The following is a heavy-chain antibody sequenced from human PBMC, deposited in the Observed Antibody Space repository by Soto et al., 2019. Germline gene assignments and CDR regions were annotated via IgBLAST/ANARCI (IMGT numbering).Heavy chain of an antibody. J-gene: IGHJ4*02. D-gene: IGHD6-19*01. CDR2: ILSGGGT. V-gene: IGHV4-61*08. Sequence: QVQLQESGPGLVKPSGTLSLPCSVSGGSVSSDAYYWSWIRQPPGKTLEWIGFILSGGGTSTNPSRRSGLSISVDTSRNQFSLRLTSVTASDTGVYFCAKGFSSGWYVDSWGRGTLVTVSS. CDR1: GGSVSSDAYY. CDR3: AKGFSSGWYVDS.